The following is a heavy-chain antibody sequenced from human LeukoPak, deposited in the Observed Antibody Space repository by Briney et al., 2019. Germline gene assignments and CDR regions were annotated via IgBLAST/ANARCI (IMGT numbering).Heavy chain of an antibody. D-gene: IGHD2-8*02. Sequence: GGSLRLSCAASGFTFSSFAMTWVRQPPGKGLEGVSTVSGSAGRTDYADSVKGRFTISRDNLKNTLYLQMNGLRDEDTAVYYCAKNRGHCVDGVCHNYYYMDVWGRGTTVTVSS. J-gene: IGHJ6*03. CDR3: AKNRGHCVDGVCHNYYYMDV. CDR2: VSGSAGRT. V-gene: IGHV3-23*01. CDR1: GFTFSSFA.